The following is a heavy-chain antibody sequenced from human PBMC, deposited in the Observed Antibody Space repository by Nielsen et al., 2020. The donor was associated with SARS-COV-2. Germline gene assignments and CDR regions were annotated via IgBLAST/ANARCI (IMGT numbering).Heavy chain of an antibody. CDR1: GFTFSNFA. CDR2: IGVSGGGT. J-gene: IGHJ6*02. CDR3: TRRVAGGTMDV. D-gene: IGHD6-19*01. Sequence: GESLKISCAASGFTFSNFAMNWVRQAPGKGLEWVSTIGVSGGGTYYADSLKGQFTISRDNSKNTLYLQMNSLGADDTAIYYCTRRVAGGTMDVWGQGTMVTVSS. V-gene: IGHV3-23*01.